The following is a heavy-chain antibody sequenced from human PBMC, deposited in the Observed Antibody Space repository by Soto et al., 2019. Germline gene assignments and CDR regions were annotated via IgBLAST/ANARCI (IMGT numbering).Heavy chain of an antibody. J-gene: IGHJ4*02. V-gene: IGHV1-18*01. CDR2: INAYNGNT. CDR1: GYTFTSYG. D-gene: IGHD5-18*01. CDR3: ARDVGYGLIDY. Sequence: QVQLVQSGAEVKKPGASVKVSCKASGYTFTSYGISWVRQAPGQGLEWMGWINAYNGNTNYPQKLQGRVTMTTDTSASTAKMELRSLRSDDTAVYYCARDVGYGLIDYWGQGTLVTVSS.